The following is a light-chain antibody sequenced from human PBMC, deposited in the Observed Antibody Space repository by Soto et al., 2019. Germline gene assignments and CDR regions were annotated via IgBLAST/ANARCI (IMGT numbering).Light chain of an antibody. V-gene: IGLV2-14*01. CDR3: SSYTSSSTRV. CDR1: SSDVGSYDY. J-gene: IGLJ1*01. CDR2: EVS. Sequence: QSVLIHPPSVSGSPGQSVTISCTGTSSDVGSYDYVSWYQQHPGKAPKLMIYEVSNRPSGVSNRFSGSKSGNTASLTISGLQAEDEADYYCSSYTSSSTRVFGTGTKVTVL.